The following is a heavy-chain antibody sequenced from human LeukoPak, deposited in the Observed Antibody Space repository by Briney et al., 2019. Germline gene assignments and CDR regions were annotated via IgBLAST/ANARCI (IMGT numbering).Heavy chain of an antibody. V-gene: IGHV1-8*01. J-gene: IGHJ5*02. CDR3: ARGRGDYYYDNSGLRNDNWFDP. Sequence: ASVKVSCKASGYTFTSYDINWVRQATGQGLEWMGWMNPNSGNTGYAQKFQGRVTMTRNTSISTAYMELSSLRSEDTAVYYCARGRGDYYYDNSGLRNDNWFDPWGQGTLVTVSS. D-gene: IGHD3-22*01. CDR2: MNPNSGNT. CDR1: GYTFTSYD.